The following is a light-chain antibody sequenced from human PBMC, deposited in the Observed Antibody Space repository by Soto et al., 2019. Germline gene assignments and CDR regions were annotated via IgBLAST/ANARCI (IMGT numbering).Light chain of an antibody. CDR3: QQYSSYWT. J-gene: IGKJ1*01. Sequence: DIQMTQSPSSLSASVGDRVTITCRASQGIRNDLGWYQQKPGKAPKLLIHDATSLESGVPSRFSGSGSGTEFTLTISSLQPDDFATYYCQQYSSYWTFAHGTKVDIK. CDR1: QGIRND. CDR2: DAT. V-gene: IGKV1-17*01.